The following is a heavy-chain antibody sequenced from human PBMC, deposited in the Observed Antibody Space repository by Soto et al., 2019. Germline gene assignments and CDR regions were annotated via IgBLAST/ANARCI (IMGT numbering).Heavy chain of an antibody. J-gene: IGHJ3*02. V-gene: IGHV4-61*01. CDR2: MYFNEST. Sequence: SETLSLTCAVSGYSISSGYYWGWIRQAPGKGLEWIGYMYFNESTNYNPSLKSRVMMSLDTSKSLFSLKLDSVTAADTAIYYCARDHKEAFDIWGQGTLVTVSS. CDR3: ARDHKEAFDI. CDR1: GYSISSGYY.